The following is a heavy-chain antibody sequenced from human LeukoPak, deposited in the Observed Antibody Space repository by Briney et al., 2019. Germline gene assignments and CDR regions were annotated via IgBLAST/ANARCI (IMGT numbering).Heavy chain of an antibody. Sequence: PGGSLTLSCAASVLTFSIYWMSCVRQARGKGGEGGSVMYSGGSTYYASSGEGRFTISRDNSKTTLYLQMNSLRAEDTAVYYCAREVGVYSYGARGVFDYWGQGPTVTVSS. CDR3: AREVGVYSYGARGVFDY. CDR1: VLTFSIYW. D-gene: IGHD5-18*01. CDR2: MYSGGST. J-gene: IGHJ4*03. V-gene: IGHV3-66*01.